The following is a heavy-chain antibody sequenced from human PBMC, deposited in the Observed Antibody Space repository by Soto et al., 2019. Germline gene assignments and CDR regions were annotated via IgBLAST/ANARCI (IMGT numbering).Heavy chain of an antibody. CDR3: ARDIGYTTHDY. CDR1: GFSFSHFW. J-gene: IGHJ4*02. Sequence: EVQLVESGGALVQPGGSLRLSCAASGFSFSHFWMTWVRQAPGKGLEWVANIKEDGSDKDYVDSVKGRFTISRDNAKNTLFLQLNSLRAEDTAVYYCARDIGYTTHDYWGQGTLVTVSS. D-gene: IGHD6-13*01. V-gene: IGHV3-7*01. CDR2: IKEDGSDK.